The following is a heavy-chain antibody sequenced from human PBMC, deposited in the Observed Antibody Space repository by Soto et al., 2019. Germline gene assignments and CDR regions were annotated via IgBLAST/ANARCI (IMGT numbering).Heavy chain of an antibody. CDR2: IYYSGST. D-gene: IGHD3-10*01. J-gene: IGHJ6*02. Sequence: SETLSLTCTVSGGSISSGGYYWSWIRQHPGKGLEWIGYIYYSGSTYYNPSLKSRVTISVDTSKNQFSLKLSSVTAADTAVYYCARVYGSGSLIMDVWGQGTTVTVSS. CDR1: GGSISSGGYY. CDR3: ARVYGSGSLIMDV. V-gene: IGHV4-31*03.